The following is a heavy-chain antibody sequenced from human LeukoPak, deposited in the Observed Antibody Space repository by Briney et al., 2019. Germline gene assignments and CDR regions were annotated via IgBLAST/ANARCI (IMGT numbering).Heavy chain of an antibody. CDR1: GFTFSNYV. CDR2: ITGSGSGT. CDR3: AKGPGGYREDY. V-gene: IGHV3-23*01. Sequence: PGGSLRLSCVASGFTFSNYVMTWVRQAPGKGLEWVATITGSGSGTFYVNSVKGRFTISRDNSKNTVYLQINNLGVEDAALYYCAKGPGGYREDYWGQGTLVTVSS. D-gene: IGHD5-18*01. J-gene: IGHJ4*02.